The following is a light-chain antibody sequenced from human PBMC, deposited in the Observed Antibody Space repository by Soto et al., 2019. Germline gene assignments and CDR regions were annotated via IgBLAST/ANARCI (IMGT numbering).Light chain of an antibody. J-gene: IGLJ1*01. CDR1: TGAVTNGHY. CDR3: FLSYNGTYI. Sequence: AVLTQPPSLTVNPGGTVTLTCGSSTGAVTNGHYHYWFHQKPGQAPRTLIYDKTNRHSWTTARLSDSHLGGRAALSLSGAQPEDEEEHYCFLSYNGTYIFGISIKATV. CDR2: DKT. V-gene: IGLV7-46*01.